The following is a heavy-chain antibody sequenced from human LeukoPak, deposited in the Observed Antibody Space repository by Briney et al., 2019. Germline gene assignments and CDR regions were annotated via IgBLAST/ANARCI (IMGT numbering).Heavy chain of an antibody. CDR2: IKSKTDGWTT. Sequence: KSGGSLRLSCAASGFTFSNAWMTWVRQAPGKGLEWVGRIKSKTDGWTTDYAVPVKVRFTISRDDSKNTLYLQMNSLKTEDTAVYYCTTGVDFYDSSGLGSYWGQGTLVTVSS. D-gene: IGHD3-22*01. CDR1: GFTFSNAW. CDR3: TTGVDFYDSSGLGSY. V-gene: IGHV3-15*01. J-gene: IGHJ4*02.